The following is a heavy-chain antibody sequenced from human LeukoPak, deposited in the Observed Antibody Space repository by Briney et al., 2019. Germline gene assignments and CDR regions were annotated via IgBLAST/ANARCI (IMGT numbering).Heavy chain of an antibody. CDR2: ISAYNGNT. D-gene: IGHD3-10*01. Sequence: ASVKDSCKASGYTFTSYGISWVRQAPGQGLEWMGWISAYNGNTNYAQKLQGRVTMTTDTSTSTAYMELRSLRSDDTAVYYCARAGTVWFGELLSWFDPWGQGTLVTVSS. V-gene: IGHV1-18*01. CDR3: ARAGTVWFGELLSWFDP. J-gene: IGHJ5*02. CDR1: GYTFTSYG.